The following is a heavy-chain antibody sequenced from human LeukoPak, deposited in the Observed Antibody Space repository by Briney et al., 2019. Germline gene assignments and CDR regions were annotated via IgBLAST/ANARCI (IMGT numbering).Heavy chain of an antibody. CDR1: GYTFTTYW. CDR3: ARRAGGPNDYDHYYYLDV. Sequence: KVSCKASGYTFTTYWIAWVRQMPGKGLEWMGIIHPGDSETIYSPSFQGQVSISVDKSINTAYVQWTSLKASDTAIYYCARRAGGPNDYDHYYYLDVWGSGTTVTVSS. V-gene: IGHV5-51*01. D-gene: IGHD1-1*01. J-gene: IGHJ6*03. CDR2: IHPGDSET.